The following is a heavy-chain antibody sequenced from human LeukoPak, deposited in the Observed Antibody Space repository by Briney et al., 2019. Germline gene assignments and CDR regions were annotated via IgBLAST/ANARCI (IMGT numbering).Heavy chain of an antibody. CDR2: ISYDGSNK. D-gene: IGHD3-10*01. J-gene: IGHJ4*02. V-gene: IGHV3-30*03. Sequence: RPGGSLRLSCAASGFTFSSYGMHWVRQAPGKGLEWVAVISYDGSNKYYADSVKGRFTISRDNSKNTLYLQMNSLRAEDTAVYYCATPRGIWGVSLDHWGQGTLVTVSS. CDR3: ATPRGIWGVSLDH. CDR1: GFTFSSYG.